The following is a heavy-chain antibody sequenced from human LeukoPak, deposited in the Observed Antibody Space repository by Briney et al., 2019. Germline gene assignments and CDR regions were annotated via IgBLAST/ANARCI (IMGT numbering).Heavy chain of an antibody. D-gene: IGHD2-21*01. CDR3: ARLRLLDY. CDR2: IRYDGNNE. V-gene: IGHV3-30*02. Sequence: PGGSLRLSCAASGFTFSSFGMHWVRQAPGKGLEWVAFIRYDGNNEYYADSVKGRFTISRDNSKNTLFLQMNSLRAEDTAVYYCARLRLLDYWGQGTLVTVSS. CDR1: GFTFSSFG. J-gene: IGHJ4*02.